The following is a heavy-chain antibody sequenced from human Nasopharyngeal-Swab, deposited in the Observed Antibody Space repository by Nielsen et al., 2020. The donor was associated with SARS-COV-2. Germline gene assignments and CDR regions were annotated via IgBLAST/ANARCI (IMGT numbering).Heavy chain of an antibody. CDR1: GGSISSYY. J-gene: IGHJ6*02. CDR3: ARIGKIDYGASCYYYYGMDV. Sequence: SETLSLTCTVSGGSISSYYWSWIRQPPAQGLEWIGYIYYSGSTNYNPSLKSRVTISVDTSKNQFPLKLSSVTAADTAVYYCARIGKIDYGASCYYYYGMDVWGQGTTVTVSS. D-gene: IGHD4-17*01. V-gene: IGHV4-59*01. CDR2: IYYSGST.